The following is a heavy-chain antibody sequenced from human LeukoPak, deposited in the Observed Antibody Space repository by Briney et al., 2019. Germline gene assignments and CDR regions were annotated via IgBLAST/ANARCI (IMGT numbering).Heavy chain of an antibody. J-gene: IGHJ4*02. CDR1: GFTFSSFG. CDR3: AKDASTVTLHADY. D-gene: IGHD4-17*01. V-gene: IGHV3-30*18. CDR2: LSYDGSNN. Sequence: PGRSLRLSCAASGFTFSSFGMHWVRQAPGKGLEWVAVLSYDGSNNYYADSVKGRFTISRDNSKNTLYLQMNSLRAEETAVYYCAKDASTVTLHADYWGQGTLVTVSS.